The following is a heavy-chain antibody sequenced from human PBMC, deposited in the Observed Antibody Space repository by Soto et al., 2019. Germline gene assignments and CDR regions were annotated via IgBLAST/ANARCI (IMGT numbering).Heavy chain of an antibody. CDR3: ARPGYSSSWYRGVGHYYGMDV. V-gene: IGHV3-13*01. Sequence: GGSLRLSCAASGFTFSSYDMHWVRQATGKGLEWVSAIGTAGDTYYPGSVKGRFTISRENAKNSLYLQMNSLRAEDTAVYYCARPGYSSSWYRGVGHYYGMDVWGQGTTVTVSS. D-gene: IGHD6-13*01. J-gene: IGHJ6*02. CDR2: IGTAGDT. CDR1: GFTFSSYD.